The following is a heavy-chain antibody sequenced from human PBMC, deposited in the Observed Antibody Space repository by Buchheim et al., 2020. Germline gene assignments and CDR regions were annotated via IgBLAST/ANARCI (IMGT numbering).Heavy chain of an antibody. CDR3: ARDKFLAARLVYYYGMDV. D-gene: IGHD6-6*01. CDR2: ISYDGSNK. V-gene: IGHV3-30*04. J-gene: IGHJ6*02. Sequence: QVQLVESGGGVVQPGRSLRLSCAASGFTFSSYAMHWVRQAPGKGLEWVAVISYDGSNKYYADSVKGRFTISRDNSKHTLYLQMNSLRAEDTAVYYCARDKFLAARLVYYYGMDVWGQGTT. CDR1: GFTFSSYA.